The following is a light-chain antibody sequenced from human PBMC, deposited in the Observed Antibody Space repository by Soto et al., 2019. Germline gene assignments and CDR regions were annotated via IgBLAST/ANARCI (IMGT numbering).Light chain of an antibody. J-gene: IGKJ2*01. CDR1: QSISSNY. CDR3: QQYHDFQYT. CDR2: TAS. Sequence: EIVLTQSPGTLSLSPGERASLSCRASQSISSNYLAWFQQKPGQAPRLLISTASSRATGIPDRFSGSGSGTDFTLTISRLEPADSATYYCQQYHDFQYTFGQGTKLEI. V-gene: IGKV3-20*01.